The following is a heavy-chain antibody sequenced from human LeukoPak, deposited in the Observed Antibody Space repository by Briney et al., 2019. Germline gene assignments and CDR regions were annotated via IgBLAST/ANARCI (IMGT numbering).Heavy chain of an antibody. Sequence: ASVKVSCKASGYTFTGYYMHWVRQAPGQGLEWMGWINPNSGGTNYAQKFQGRVTMTRDTSISTAYMELSRLRSDDTAVYYCARDGQQQLVVNWFDPWGQGTLVTDSS. CDR3: ARDGQQQLVVNWFDP. CDR2: INPNSGGT. J-gene: IGHJ5*02. CDR1: GYTFTGYY. D-gene: IGHD6-13*01. V-gene: IGHV1-2*02.